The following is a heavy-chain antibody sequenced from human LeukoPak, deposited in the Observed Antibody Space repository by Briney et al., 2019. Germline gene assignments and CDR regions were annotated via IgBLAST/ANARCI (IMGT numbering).Heavy chain of an antibody. CDR1: GGTFTSYD. J-gene: IGHJ4*02. CDR2: MNPNSGNT. D-gene: IGHD3-10*01. Sequence: ASVKVSCKASGGTFTSYDINWVRQATGQGLEWMGWMNPNSGNTGYAQKFQGRVTMTRNTSISTAYMELSSLRSEDTAVYYCARAGGFGELLLGWGQGTLVTVSS. V-gene: IGHV1-8*01. CDR3: ARAGGFGELLLG.